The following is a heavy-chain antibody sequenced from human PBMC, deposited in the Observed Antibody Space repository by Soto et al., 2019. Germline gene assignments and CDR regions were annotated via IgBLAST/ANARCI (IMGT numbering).Heavy chain of an antibody. V-gene: IGHV1-24*01. D-gene: IGHD2-2*01. CDR3: ATGGVVVVPAAPPSYNWFDP. CDR1: GYTLTELS. Sequence: QVQLVQSGAEVKKPGASVKVSCKVSGYTLTELSMHWVRQAPGKGLEWMGGFDPEDGETIYAQKFQGRVTMTEDTSTETAYMELSSLRSEDTAVYYCATGGVVVVPAAPPSYNWFDPWGQGTLVTVSS. CDR2: FDPEDGET. J-gene: IGHJ5*02.